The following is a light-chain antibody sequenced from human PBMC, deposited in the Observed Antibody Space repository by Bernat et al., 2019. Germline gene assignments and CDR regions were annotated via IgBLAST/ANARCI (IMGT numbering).Light chain of an antibody. CDR2: KVS. CDR3: MQRTHWPNT. CDR1: QSLVSSDGNTY. J-gene: IGKJ2*01. Sequence: VMMTQSPLSLPVTLGQPASISCRSSQSLVSSDGNTYLHWFQQRPGQSPRRLIYKVSNRDSGVPGRFSGSGSGTDFTLKISRVEAEDVGIYYWMQRTHWPNTFGQGTKLKIQ. V-gene: IGKV2-30*01.